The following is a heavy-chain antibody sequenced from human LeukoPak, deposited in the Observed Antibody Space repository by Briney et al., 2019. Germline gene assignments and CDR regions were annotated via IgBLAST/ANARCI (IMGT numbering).Heavy chain of an antibody. Sequence: GESLKISCKGSGYSFTSYWIGWVRQMPGKGLEWMGIIYPGDSDTRYSPSFQGQVTISADKSISTAYLQWSSLKASDTAMYYWSRQEERYRSGWYSAQSYGIDVWGQGTTVTVPS. CDR3: SRQEERYRSGWYSAQSYGIDV. CDR2: IYPGDSDT. CDR1: GYSFTSYW. V-gene: IGHV5-51*01. D-gene: IGHD6-19*01. J-gene: IGHJ6*01.